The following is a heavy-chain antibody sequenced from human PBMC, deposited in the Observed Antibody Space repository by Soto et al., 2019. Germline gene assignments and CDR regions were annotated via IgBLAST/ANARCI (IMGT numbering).Heavy chain of an antibody. CDR3: AKGQNTATTGGDY. D-gene: IGHD4-17*01. CDR2: MSGSGGST. Sequence: EVQLLESGGGLVQPGGSLRLSCAASGFTFSSYVMTWVRQVPGKGLEWVSAMSGSGGSTYYADSVKGRFTISRDNSKNTLYLQMNSLRAEDTAVYYCAKGQNTATTGGDYWGQGTLVTVSS. J-gene: IGHJ4*02. CDR1: GFTFSSYV. V-gene: IGHV3-23*01.